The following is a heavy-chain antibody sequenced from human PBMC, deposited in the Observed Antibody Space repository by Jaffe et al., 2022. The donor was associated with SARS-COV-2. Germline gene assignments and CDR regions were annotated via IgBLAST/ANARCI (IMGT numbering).Heavy chain of an antibody. D-gene: IGHD3-22*01. CDR2: ISSSSSYI. CDR3: ARDRWGSGYRFDY. J-gene: IGHJ4*02. V-gene: IGHV3-21*01. Sequence: EVQLVESGGGLVKPGGSLRLSCAASGFTFSSYSMNWVRQAPGKGLEWVSSISSSSSYIYYADSVKGRFTISRDNAKNSLYLQMNSLRAEDTAVYYCARDRWGSGYRFDYWGQGTLVTVSS. CDR1: GFTFSSYS.